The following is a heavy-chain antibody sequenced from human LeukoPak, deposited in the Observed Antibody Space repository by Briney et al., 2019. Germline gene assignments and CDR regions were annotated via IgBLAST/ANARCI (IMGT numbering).Heavy chain of an antibody. D-gene: IGHD3-22*01. CDR1: GFTFSSYA. J-gene: IGHJ4*02. V-gene: IGHV3-23*01. CDR3: AKYYYDSSGYYKGGDY. Sequence: GGSLRLSCAASGFTFSSYAMSWVRQAPGKGLEWVSAISGSGCSTYYADSVKGRFTISRDNSKNTLYLQMNSLRAEDTAVYYCAKYYYDSSGYYKGGDYWGQGTLVTVSS. CDR2: ISGSGCST.